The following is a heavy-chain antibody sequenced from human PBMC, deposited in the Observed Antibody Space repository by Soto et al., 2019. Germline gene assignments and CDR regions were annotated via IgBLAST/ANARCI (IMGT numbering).Heavy chain of an antibody. CDR1: GFTLSSYA. V-gene: IGHV3-23*01. CDR2: ISGSGGST. Sequence: GGSLRLSCAASGFTLSSYAMSWVRQAPGKGLEWVSAISGSGGSTYYADSVKGRFTISRDNSKNTLYLQMNSLRAEDTAVYYCAKRARTTIFGVVIPYFDYWGQGTLVTVSS. CDR3: AKRARTTIFGVVIPYFDY. D-gene: IGHD3-3*01. J-gene: IGHJ4*02.